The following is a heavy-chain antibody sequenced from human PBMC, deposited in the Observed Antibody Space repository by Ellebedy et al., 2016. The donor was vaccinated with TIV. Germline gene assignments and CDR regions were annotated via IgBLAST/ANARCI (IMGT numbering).Heavy chain of an antibody. J-gene: IGHJ3*02. CDR1: GFTFSSYS. Sequence: GGSLRLSXAASGFTFSSYSMNWVRQAPGKGLEWVSSISSSSSYIYYADSVKGRFTISRDNAKNSLYLQMNSLRAEDTAVYYCARDTHHDAFDIWGQGTMVTVSS. CDR2: ISSSSSYI. V-gene: IGHV3-21*01. CDR3: ARDTHHDAFDI.